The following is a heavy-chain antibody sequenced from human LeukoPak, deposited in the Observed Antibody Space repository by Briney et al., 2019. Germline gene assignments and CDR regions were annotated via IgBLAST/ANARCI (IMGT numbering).Heavy chain of an antibody. V-gene: IGHV3-21*01. D-gene: IGHD6-6*01. CDR2: ISSSSSYI. CDR1: GFSFDEYA. J-gene: IGHJ4*02. CDR3: ARDHGSF. Sequence: GGSLRLSCAATGFSFDEYALHWVRQAPGKGLEWVSSISSSSSYIYYADSVKGRFTISRDNAKNSLYLQMNTLRAEDTAVYYCARDHGSFWGQGTLVTVSS.